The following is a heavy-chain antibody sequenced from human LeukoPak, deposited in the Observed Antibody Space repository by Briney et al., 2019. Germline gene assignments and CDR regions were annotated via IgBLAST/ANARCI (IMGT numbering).Heavy chain of an antibody. J-gene: IGHJ4*02. CDR3: ARGRGSLTY. V-gene: IGHV4-59*01. D-gene: IGHD3-10*01. CDR2: FYDTRSP. CDR1: GGSINLYY. Sequence: SETLSLTCTVSGGSINLYYWSWIRQPPGKGLEWIGYFYDTRSPKYNPSLERRVTISVDMSRKRFSLNISSVTTADTAVHYCARGRGSLTYWGQGTLATVSS.